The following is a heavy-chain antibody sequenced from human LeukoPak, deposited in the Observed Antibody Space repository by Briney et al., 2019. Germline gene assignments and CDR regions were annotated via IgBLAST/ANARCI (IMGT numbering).Heavy chain of an antibody. CDR3: TRSNEIDY. J-gene: IGHJ4*02. Sequence: PGESLTISCKASGYGFTSYWIGWVRQMPGKDLEWMGFIYPGDSDTRYSPSFQGQVTISADKSITTAYLEWSSLKASDTAMYYCTRSNEIDYCGQGSLVTVSS. CDR1: GYGFTSYW. CDR2: IYPGDSDT. D-gene: IGHD1-1*01. V-gene: IGHV5-51*01.